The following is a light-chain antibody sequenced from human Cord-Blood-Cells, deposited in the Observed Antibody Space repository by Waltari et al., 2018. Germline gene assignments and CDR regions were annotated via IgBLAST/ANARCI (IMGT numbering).Light chain of an antibody. V-gene: IGKV1-39*01. CDR3: QQSYSTPWT. CDR2: AAS. CDR1: QSISSY. Sequence: DIQMTQSSSSLSASVGDRVTITCRASQSISSYLNWYQQKPGKAPQLLIYAASSLQSGVPSRVSGSGSGTDFTLTISSLQPEDFATYYCQQSYSTPWTFGQGTKVEIK. J-gene: IGKJ1*01.